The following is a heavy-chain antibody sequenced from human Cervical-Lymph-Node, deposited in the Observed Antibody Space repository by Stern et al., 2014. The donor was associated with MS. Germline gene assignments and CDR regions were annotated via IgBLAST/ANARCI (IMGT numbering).Heavy chain of an antibody. V-gene: IGHV3-30*18. CDR1: EFTFSSPG. D-gene: IGHD1-20*01. CDR2: ISYDGSNK. Sequence: VQLVESGGGGFQPARPLSTSWPAQEFTFSSPGRHWDPQAPGKGRGWGALISYDGSNKYYADSVKGRFTISRDNSKNTLYLQMNSLRAEDTAVYYCAKDHTYNWNDSPWFDPWGQGTLVTVSS. CDR3: AKDHTYNWNDSPWFDP. J-gene: IGHJ5*02.